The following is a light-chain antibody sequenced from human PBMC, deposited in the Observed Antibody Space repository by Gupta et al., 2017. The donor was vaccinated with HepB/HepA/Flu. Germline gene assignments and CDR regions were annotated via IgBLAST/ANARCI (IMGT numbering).Light chain of an antibody. J-gene: IGLJ2*01. V-gene: IGLV2-14*01. CDR3: NSDTSSNNVVV. CDR1: SSDVGGSNY. Sequence: ALTQPASVSGSPGQSITISCTGTSSDVGGSNYVSWYQQHPGQAPKLMIYDVSNRPSGVSNRFSGSKSGNTASLTITGVQAEEEADYYCNSDTSSNNVVVFGGGTKRTVL. CDR2: DVS.